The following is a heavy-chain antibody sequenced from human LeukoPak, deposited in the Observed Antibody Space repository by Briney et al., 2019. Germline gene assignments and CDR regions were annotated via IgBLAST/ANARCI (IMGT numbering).Heavy chain of an antibody. CDR1: GGSFSGYY. CDR2: INHSGST. J-gene: IGHJ6*03. D-gene: IGHD6-6*01. V-gene: IGHV4-34*01. Sequence: SETLSLNCAVYGGSFSGYYWSWIRQPPGKGLEWIGEINHSGSTNYNPSLKSRVTISVDTSKNQFSLKLSSVTAADTAVYYCARVIAARIYYYYYYMDVWGKGTTVTVSS. CDR3: ARVIAARIYYYYYYMDV.